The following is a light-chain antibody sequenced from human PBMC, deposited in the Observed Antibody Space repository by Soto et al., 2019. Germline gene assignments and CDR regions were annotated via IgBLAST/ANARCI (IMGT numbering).Light chain of an antibody. J-gene: IGKJ3*01. CDR2: AAS. Sequence: AIQMTQSPSSLSASVGDRVTITCRASQGIRNGLGWYQQKPGKAPKLLIYAASSLQSGVPSRFSGSGSGTDFTLTISSLQPEDFATYYCLQDYNYPRTFGPGTKVDIK. CDR1: QGIRNG. V-gene: IGKV1-6*01. CDR3: LQDYNYPRT.